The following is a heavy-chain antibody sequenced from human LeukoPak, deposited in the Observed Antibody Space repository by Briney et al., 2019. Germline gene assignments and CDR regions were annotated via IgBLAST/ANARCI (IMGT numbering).Heavy chain of an antibody. V-gene: IGHV3-21*06. D-gene: IGHD2-2*01. CDR2: ISTTSTYI. Sequence: PGGSLRLSCAASGFAFSSYNMKWVRQAPGKGLEWVSFISTTSTYIYYADSVKGRFTVSRDNYKNLLYLQMDSQRVEDTAVYYCARAGTCSSTSCDGGIEYWGQGTLVTVSS. CDR3: ARAGTCSSTSCDGGIEY. CDR1: GFAFSSYN. J-gene: IGHJ4*02.